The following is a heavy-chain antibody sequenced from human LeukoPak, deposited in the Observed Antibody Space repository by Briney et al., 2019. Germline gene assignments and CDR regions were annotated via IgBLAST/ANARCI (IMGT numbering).Heavy chain of an antibody. J-gene: IGHJ3*02. CDR2: ISSDRRTT. Sequence: GGSLRLSCAASGFIFTSYSMNWVRQAPGEGLEWVSYISSDRRTTFYANSVKGRFTISRDNAKNSLYLQMNSLRAEDTAVYYCASSSLEWLLSGAFDIWGQGTMVTASS. CDR1: GFIFTSYS. CDR3: ASSSLEWLLSGAFDI. D-gene: IGHD3-3*01. V-gene: IGHV3-48*04.